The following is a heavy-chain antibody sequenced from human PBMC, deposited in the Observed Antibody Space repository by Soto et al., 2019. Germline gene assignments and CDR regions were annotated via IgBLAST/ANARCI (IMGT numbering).Heavy chain of an antibody. J-gene: IGHJ4*02. V-gene: IGHV3-30*03. CDR3: AGGHYFGDY. CDR1: GFTFSSYG. CDR2: TSYDGSDK. Sequence: QVQLVESGGGVVQTGRSLRLSCAASGFTFSSYGMQWVRQAPGKGLEWVSLTSYDGSDKYYADSVKGRFTISRDNSKNTLYLQMNSLRAEDTAVYFCAGGHYFGDYWGQGTQVTVSS. D-gene: IGHD1-26*01.